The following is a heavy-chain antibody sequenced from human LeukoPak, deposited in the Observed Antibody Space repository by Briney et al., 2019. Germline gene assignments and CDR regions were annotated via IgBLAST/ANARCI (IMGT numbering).Heavy chain of an antibody. CDR1: GGSFSGYY. D-gene: IGHD3-22*01. CDR3: AGLTYYYDSSGYYWVAFDI. CDR2: INHSGRT. J-gene: IGHJ3*02. Sequence: SETLSLTCAVYGGSFSGYYWSWIRQPPGKGLEWIGEINHSGRTNYNSSLKSRVTISVDTSKNQFSLKLSSVTAADTAVYYCAGLTYYYDSSGYYWVAFDIWGQGTMVTVSS. V-gene: IGHV4-34*01.